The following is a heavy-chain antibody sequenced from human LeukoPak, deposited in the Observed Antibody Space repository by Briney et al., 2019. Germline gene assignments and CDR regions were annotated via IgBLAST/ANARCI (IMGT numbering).Heavy chain of an antibody. V-gene: IGHV3-9*01. CDR1: GFTFDDYA. CDR3: AKDIYSSSWYYFDY. J-gene: IGHJ4*02. Sequence: GRSLRLSCAASGFTFDDYAMHWVRQAPGKGLEWVSGISWNSGSIGYADSVKGRFTISRDNARNSLYLQMNSLRAEDTALYYCAKDIYSSSWYYFDYWGQGTLVTVSS. CDR2: ISWNSGSI. D-gene: IGHD6-13*01.